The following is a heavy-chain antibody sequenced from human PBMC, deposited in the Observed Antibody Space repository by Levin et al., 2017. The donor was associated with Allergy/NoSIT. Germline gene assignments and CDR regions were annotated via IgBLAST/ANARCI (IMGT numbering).Heavy chain of an antibody. CDR3: ARSRRYCSSTNCFDSSFDY. V-gene: IGHV3-48*02. CDR1: GFTFSTYS. CDR2: ISSSNSTI. D-gene: IGHD2-2*01. Sequence: PGESLKISCAASGFTFSTYSMNWVRQAPGKGLEWVSYISSSNSTIYYADSVKGRFTISRDNAKNSLYLQMNSLRDEDTAVYYCARSRRYCSSTNCFDSSFDYWGQGTLVTVSS. J-gene: IGHJ4*02.